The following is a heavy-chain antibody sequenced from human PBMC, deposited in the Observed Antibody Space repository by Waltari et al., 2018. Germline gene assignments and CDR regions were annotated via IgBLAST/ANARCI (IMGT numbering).Heavy chain of an antibody. CDR1: GGTFDNYG. D-gene: IGHD5-12*01. CDR3: ARAGYSRLFDY. CDR2: IIPMFATT. V-gene: IGHV1-69*15. J-gene: IGHJ4*02. Sequence: QVQLVQSGAEVKKPGSSVKVSCKASGGTFDNYGINWVRQAPGQGLEWMGRIIPMFATTDYAQKFQGRVTITAYESTSTAYMELRSLRSEDTAVYYCARAGYSRLFDYWGQGTLVTVSS.